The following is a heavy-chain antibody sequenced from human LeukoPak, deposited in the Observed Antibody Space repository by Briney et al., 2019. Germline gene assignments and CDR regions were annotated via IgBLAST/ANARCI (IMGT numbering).Heavy chain of an antibody. Sequence: SETLSLTCTVSGGSINSYYWTWIRQPAGKGLEWIGRINTSGSTNYNPSLKSRVTMSVDTSKNQFSLKLSSVTAADTAVYYCARGRAVAGKRYYYGMDVWGQGTTVTVSS. CDR3: ARGRAVAGKRYYYGMDV. CDR2: INTSGST. V-gene: IGHV4-4*07. J-gene: IGHJ6*02. CDR1: GGSINSYY. D-gene: IGHD6-19*01.